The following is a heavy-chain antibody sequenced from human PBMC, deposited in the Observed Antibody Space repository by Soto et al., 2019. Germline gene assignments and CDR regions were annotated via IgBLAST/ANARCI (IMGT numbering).Heavy chain of an antibody. D-gene: IGHD6-6*01. V-gene: IGHV1-69*13. CDR3: ARGASSPSGRKNWFDP. J-gene: IGHJ5*02. CDR1: GGTFSSYA. CDR2: IIPIFGTA. Sequence: GASVKVSCKASGGTFSSYAISWVRQAPGQGLEWMGGIIPIFGTANYAQKFQGRVTITADESTSTAYMELSSLRSEATAVYYCARGASSPSGRKNWFDPWGQGTLVTVSS.